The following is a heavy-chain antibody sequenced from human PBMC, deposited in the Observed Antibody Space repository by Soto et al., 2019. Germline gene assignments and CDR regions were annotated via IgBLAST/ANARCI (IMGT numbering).Heavy chain of an antibody. CDR2: ITGSSDYT. CDR1: GFIFSSYA. D-gene: IGHD2-8*02. Sequence: SGGSLRLSCEASGFIFSSYAMNWVRQAPGEGLQWVSSITGSSDYTSYIASVKGRFTISRDNSKNTLYLQMNSLRAEDTAVYFCAKEQTTGAHYALDYWSQGTLVTVSS. J-gene: IGHJ4*02. CDR3: AKEQTTGAHYALDY. V-gene: IGHV3-23*01.